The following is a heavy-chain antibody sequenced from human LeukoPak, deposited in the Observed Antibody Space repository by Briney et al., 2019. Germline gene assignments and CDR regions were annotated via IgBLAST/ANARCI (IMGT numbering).Heavy chain of an antibody. CDR1: GGSISSSSYY. CDR3: ARQDCSGGSCYPDAFDI. Sequence: PSETLSLTCTVSGGSISSSSYYWGWIRQPPGKGLEWIGSIYYSGSTYYNPSLKSRVTISVDTSKNQFSLKLSPVTAAATAVYYCARQDCSGGSCYPDAFDIWGQGTMVTVSS. V-gene: IGHV4-39*01. D-gene: IGHD2-15*01. CDR2: IYYSGST. J-gene: IGHJ3*02.